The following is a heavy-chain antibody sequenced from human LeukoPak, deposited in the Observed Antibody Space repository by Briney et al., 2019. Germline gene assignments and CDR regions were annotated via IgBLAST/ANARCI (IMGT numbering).Heavy chain of an antibody. Sequence: GGSLRLSCAASGFTFSTYWMHWVRQAPGKGLVWVSRINSDGSGTGFADSLNGRFTIYRDNAKNILYLQMNSLRAEDTVVYYCVREFYSALWDWGQGTLVTVSS. CDR3: VREFYSALWD. J-gene: IGHJ4*02. CDR1: GFTFSTYW. CDR2: INSDGSGT. D-gene: IGHD2-21*01. V-gene: IGHV3-74*01.